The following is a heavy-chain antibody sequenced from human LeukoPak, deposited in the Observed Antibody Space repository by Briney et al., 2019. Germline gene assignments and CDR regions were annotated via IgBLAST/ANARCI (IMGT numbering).Heavy chain of an antibody. Sequence: SETLSLTCTVSGDSITRYYWSWIRQPPGKGLEWIGYINNSGGTSYNPSLKSRVAISLDTSKNQFSLKLNSVTTTDTAVYYCASQMSGTSVSYWGQGTLVTVSS. CDR1: GDSITRYY. CDR2: INNSGGT. CDR3: ASQMSGTSVSY. D-gene: IGHD2-2*01. J-gene: IGHJ4*02. V-gene: IGHV4-4*08.